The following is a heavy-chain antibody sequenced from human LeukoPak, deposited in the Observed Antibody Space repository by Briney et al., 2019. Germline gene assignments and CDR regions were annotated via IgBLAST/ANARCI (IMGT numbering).Heavy chain of an antibody. Sequence: ASVKDSCKASGYTFTSYGISWVRQAPGQGLEWMGWIIAYNGNTNYAQKLQGRVTMTTDTSTSTAYMELSSLRSEDTAVYYCARGDKLGYCSSTSCPGEFDLDYWGQGTLVTVSS. D-gene: IGHD2-2*01. J-gene: IGHJ4*02. CDR1: GYTFTSYG. CDR3: ARGDKLGYCSSTSCPGEFDLDY. V-gene: IGHV1-18*01. CDR2: IIAYNGNT.